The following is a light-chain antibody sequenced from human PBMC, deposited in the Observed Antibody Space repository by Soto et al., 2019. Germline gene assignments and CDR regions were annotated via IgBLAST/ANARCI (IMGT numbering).Light chain of an antibody. Sequence: DIQITHSPSTLSASVGDRVTITCRASQSISSWLAWYQQKPGKAPKLLIYDASSLESGVPSRFSGSGSGTEFTLTISSLQPDDFATYYCQQYNSYWWTFGQGTKVDIK. CDR1: QSISSW. CDR3: QQYNSYWWT. V-gene: IGKV1-5*01. J-gene: IGKJ1*01. CDR2: DAS.